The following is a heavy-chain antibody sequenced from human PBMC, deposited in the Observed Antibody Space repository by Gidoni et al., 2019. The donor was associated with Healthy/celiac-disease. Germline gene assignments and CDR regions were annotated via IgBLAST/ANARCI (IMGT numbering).Heavy chain of an antibody. CDR2: ISAYNGNT. CDR3: ARGSEWELHTNDAEYFQH. D-gene: IGHD1-26*01. Sequence: QVQLVQSGAEVKKPGASVKVSCKASGYTFTSYGLSWVRQAPGQGLEWMGWISAYNGNTNYAQKLQGRVTMTTDTSTSTAYMELRSLRSDDTAVYYCARGSEWELHTNDAEYFQHWGQGTLVTVSS. CDR1: GYTFTSYG. J-gene: IGHJ1*01. V-gene: IGHV1-18*01.